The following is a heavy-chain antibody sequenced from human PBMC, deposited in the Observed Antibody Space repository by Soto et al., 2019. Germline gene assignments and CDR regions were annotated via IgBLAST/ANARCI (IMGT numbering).Heavy chain of an antibody. CDR2: ISIDGSVT. CDR3: ARDTDGLHY. V-gene: IGHV3-74*01. Sequence: EVQLVESGGGLVQPGGSLRLSCAASGLIFSNYKMHWVRQAPGKGLVWVSRISIDGSVTDYADSVKGRFTVSRDNAKNTLYLQMNSLRAEDTAVYYCARDTDGLHYWGQGTLVTVSS. J-gene: IGHJ4*02. CDR1: GLIFSNYK.